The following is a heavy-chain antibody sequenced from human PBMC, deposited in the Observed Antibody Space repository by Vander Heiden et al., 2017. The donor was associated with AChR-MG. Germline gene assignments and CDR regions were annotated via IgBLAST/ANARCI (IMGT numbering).Heavy chain of an antibody. J-gene: IGHJ4*02. CDR1: GLTFSGYA. CDR2: ISYDGSNK. Sequence: QVQLVESAGGVVQLRRPLRLPCAASGLTFSGYAMHWVRQAPDKGLEWVAVISYDGSNKYYADSVKGRFTISRDNSKNTLYLQMNSLRAEDTAVYYCARGVRAQQLVRVFIYWGQGTLVTVSS. V-gene: IGHV3-30-3*01. D-gene: IGHD6-13*01. CDR3: ARGVRAQQLVRVFIY.